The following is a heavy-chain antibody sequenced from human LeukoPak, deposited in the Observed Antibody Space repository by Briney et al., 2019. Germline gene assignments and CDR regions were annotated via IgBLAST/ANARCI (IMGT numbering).Heavy chain of an antibody. CDR2: IYRDST. CDR1: GFTVSSNS. D-gene: IGHD2-15*01. Sequence: PGGSLRVSCTDSGFTVSSNSMRCGRQAPGKGLEWVSFIYRDSTHYTHHVKGRFTISRDTSKNTLYLQMNSLRAEDTAVYYCARRAGPYSHPYDYWGQGTLVTVSS. J-gene: IGHJ4*02. CDR3: ARRAGPYSHPYDY. V-gene: IGHV3-53*01.